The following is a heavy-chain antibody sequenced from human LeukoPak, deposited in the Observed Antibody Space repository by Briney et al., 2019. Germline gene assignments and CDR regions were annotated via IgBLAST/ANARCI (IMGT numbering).Heavy chain of an antibody. CDR1: GYSIRNGYN. Sequence: SETLSLTCTVSGYSIRNGYNWGWIRLSPGKGLEWLGSIYQSGSTYDNPSLKSRVTLSIDTSKNQFSLKLTSVTAADTAVYYCARDRGTWNDDGFDYWGQGTLVTVSS. CDR2: IYQSGST. D-gene: IGHD1-1*01. V-gene: IGHV4-38-2*02. J-gene: IGHJ4*02. CDR3: ARDRGTWNDDGFDY.